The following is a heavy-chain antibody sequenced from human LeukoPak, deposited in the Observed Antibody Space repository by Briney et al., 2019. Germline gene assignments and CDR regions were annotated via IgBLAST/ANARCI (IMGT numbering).Heavy chain of an antibody. CDR1: GGSISSGGYS. CDR2: IYHSGST. CDR3: ARSSLDSSSPYWFDP. J-gene: IGHJ5*02. Sequence: SETLSLTCAVSGGSISSGGYSWSWIRQPPGKGLEWIGYIYHSGSTYYNPSLKSRVTISVDRSKNQFSLKLSSVTAADTAVYYCARSSLDSSSPYWFDPWGQGTLVTVSS. V-gene: IGHV4-30-2*01. D-gene: IGHD6-19*01.